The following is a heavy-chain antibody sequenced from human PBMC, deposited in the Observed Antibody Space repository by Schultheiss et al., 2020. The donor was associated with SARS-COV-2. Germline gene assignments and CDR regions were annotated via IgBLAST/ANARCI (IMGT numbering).Heavy chain of an antibody. CDR3: AKDPVKYQLLRFFDY. CDR1: GFTFGNYA. Sequence: GESLKISCTASGFTFGNYAMSWFRQAPGKGLEWVSVIYSGGSTYYADSVKGRFTISRDNSKNTLYLQMNSLRAEDTAVYYCAKDPVKYQLLRFFDYWGQGTLVTVSS. V-gene: IGHV3-23*03. J-gene: IGHJ4*02. D-gene: IGHD2-2*01. CDR2: IYSGGST.